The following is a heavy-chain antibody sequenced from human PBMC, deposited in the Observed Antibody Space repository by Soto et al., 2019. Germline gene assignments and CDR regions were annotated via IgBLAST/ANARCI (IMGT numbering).Heavy chain of an antibody. D-gene: IGHD5-12*01. CDR3: PRDKRYMATINNDALQI. CDR1: GYSFNMYW. CDR2: IYPGDSDT. Sequence: GESLKISCKGSGYSFNMYWIAWVRQMPGQGPEWMGIIYPGDSDTTYSSSFQGQATISADKTTSTVYLQLSNLNASHPAMYYRPRDKRYMATINNDALQICGKGTMVTV. J-gene: IGHJ3*02. V-gene: IGHV5-51*01.